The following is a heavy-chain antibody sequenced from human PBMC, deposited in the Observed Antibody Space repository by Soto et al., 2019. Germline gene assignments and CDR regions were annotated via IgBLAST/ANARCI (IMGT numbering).Heavy chain of an antibody. Sequence: ASVKVSCKASGFTFTSSAMQWVRQARGQRLEWMGVINPSGSSTNYAQKFQDRVTMTRDTSTRTVYMELSSLTSEDAAIYYCAREGPTGDYYGMDVWGQGTTVTVSS. D-gene: IGHD2-8*02. V-gene: IGHV1-46*01. CDR3: AREGPTGDYYGMDV. J-gene: IGHJ6*02. CDR1: GFTFTSSA. CDR2: INPSGSST.